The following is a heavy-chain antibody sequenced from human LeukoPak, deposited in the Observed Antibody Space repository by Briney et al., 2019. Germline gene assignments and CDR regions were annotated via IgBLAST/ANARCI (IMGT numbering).Heavy chain of an antibody. Sequence: GGSLRLSCAGSGFIFSSYRMDWVRQAPGKGLEWVSSISCSSTYIYYADSVRGRFTISRDNAKNSLYLQMNSLTAEDTAVYYCARDCPDRDCRGTSCSSACSYYYGMDVWGKGTTVTVSS. CDR1: GFIFSSYR. D-gene: IGHD2-2*01. V-gene: IGHV3-21*01. CDR3: ARDCPDRDCRGTSCSSACSYYYGMDV. CDR2: ISCSSTYI. J-gene: IGHJ6*04.